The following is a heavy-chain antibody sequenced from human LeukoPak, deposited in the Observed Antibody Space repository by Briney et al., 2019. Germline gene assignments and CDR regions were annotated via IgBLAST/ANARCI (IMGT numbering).Heavy chain of an antibody. Sequence: SQTLSLTCAISGDSVSGNSATWNWIRQSPSRGLEWLGRTYYRSKWFNDYAVSVKGRITINPDTSKNQFSLHLNSVTPEDTAVYYCARGVFYYYYYGMDVWAKGPRSPSP. J-gene: IGHJ6*02. V-gene: IGHV6-1*01. CDR2: TYYRSKWFN. CDR1: GDSVSGNSAT. CDR3: ARGVFYYYYYGMDV.